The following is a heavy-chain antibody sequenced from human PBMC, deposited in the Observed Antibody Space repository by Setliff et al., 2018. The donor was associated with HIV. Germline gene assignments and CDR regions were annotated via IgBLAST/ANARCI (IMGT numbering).Heavy chain of an antibody. Sequence: PSETLSLTCAVSGGSISSNWWSWVRQSPGKGLEWIGEIYHSGSTHYNPSLKSRVTISVDTAKNQFSLKLSSVTAADTAVYYCARLRGSYDFSNWFDPWGQGTQVTVSS. D-gene: IGHD3-3*01. CDR1: GGSISSNW. V-gene: IGHV4-4*02. CDR3: ARLRGSYDFSNWFDP. CDR2: IYHSGST. J-gene: IGHJ5*02.